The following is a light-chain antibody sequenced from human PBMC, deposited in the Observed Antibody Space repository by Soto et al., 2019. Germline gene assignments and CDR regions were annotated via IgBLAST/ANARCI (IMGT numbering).Light chain of an antibody. Sequence: HSALTQPPSASGSPGQSVTISCTGTSFDVGGYNYVSWYQQHPGKAPQVLMYEVSKRPSGVPDRFSGSKSGNTASLTVSGLQAEDEADYYCSAYAGSPYLDVFGSGPTVTVL. CDR2: EVS. V-gene: IGLV2-8*01. CDR3: SAYAGSPYLDV. J-gene: IGLJ1*01. CDR1: SFDVGGYNY.